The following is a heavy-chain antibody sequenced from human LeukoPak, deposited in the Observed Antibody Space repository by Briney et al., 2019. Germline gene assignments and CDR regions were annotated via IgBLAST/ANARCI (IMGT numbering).Heavy chain of an antibody. D-gene: IGHD5-24*01. V-gene: IGHV3-74*01. CDR2: IKSDGSIT. Sequence: GGSLRLSCAASGFTFSSYWMHWVRQAPGKGLVWVSRIKSDGSITNYADSVKGRFTISRDNAKNTLYVQMNSLRAEDTAVYYCARESVEMSTIIGYFDYWGQETLVTVSS. CDR1: GFTFSSYW. CDR3: ARESVEMSTIIGYFDY. J-gene: IGHJ4*02.